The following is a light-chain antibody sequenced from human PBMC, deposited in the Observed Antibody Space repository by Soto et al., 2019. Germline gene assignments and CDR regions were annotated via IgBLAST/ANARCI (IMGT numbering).Light chain of an antibody. Sequence: QSVLTQPASVSGSPGQSITISCTGTSSVVGSYNLVSWYQQHPGKAPKLMIYEGSKRPSGVSNRFSGSKSGNTASLTISGLQAEDEADYYCCSYAGSSPVVFGGGTQLTVL. V-gene: IGLV2-23*01. CDR3: CSYAGSSPVV. CDR1: SSVVGSYNL. J-gene: IGLJ2*01. CDR2: EGS.